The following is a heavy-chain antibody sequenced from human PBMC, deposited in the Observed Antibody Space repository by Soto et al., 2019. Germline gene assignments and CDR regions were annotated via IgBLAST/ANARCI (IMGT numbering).Heavy chain of an antibody. V-gene: IGHV3-30*18. Sequence: QVQLVESGGGVVQPGRSLRLSCAASGFTLSSHGMHWVRQAPGKGLEWVAVVSYDGGSKYYGDSVKGRFTVSRDNSKNTLYLEMNSLRTEDTAVYYCAKIYCGGGSCHWFFDLWGRGTLVTVSS. CDR2: VSYDGGSK. J-gene: IGHJ2*01. D-gene: IGHD2-15*01. CDR1: GFTLSSHG. CDR3: AKIYCGGGSCHWFFDL.